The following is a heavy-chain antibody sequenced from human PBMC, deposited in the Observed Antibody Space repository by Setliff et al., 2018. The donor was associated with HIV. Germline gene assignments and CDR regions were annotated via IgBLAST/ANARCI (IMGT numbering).Heavy chain of an antibody. CDR3: ARGRYSSSWYYY. CDR1: GFTFDNYG. D-gene: IGHD6-13*01. Sequence: GGSLRLSCAASGFTFDNYGMSWVRQVPGKGLEWVSGIKWNGGSTGYGDSLKGRFTISRDNAKNSLCLQMNSLRAEDTAVYYCARGRYSSSWYYYWGQGTLVTVSS. CDR2: IKWNGGST. V-gene: IGHV3-20*04. J-gene: IGHJ4*02.